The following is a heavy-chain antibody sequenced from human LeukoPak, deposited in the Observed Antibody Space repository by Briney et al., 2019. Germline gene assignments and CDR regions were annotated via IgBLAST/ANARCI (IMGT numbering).Heavy chain of an antibody. D-gene: IGHD6-13*01. Sequence: PGRSLRLSCAASGFTFDDFAMHWVRHAPGKGLEWVSGITWNSGSKDYADSVKGQFTISRDNAKNSLSLQMNSLRDEDTAVYYCVKDIAAAGHQTFHHWGQGTLGTVSS. V-gene: IGHV3-9*01. CDR1: GFTFDDFA. J-gene: IGHJ1*01. CDR3: VKDIAAAGHQTFHH. CDR2: ITWNSGSK.